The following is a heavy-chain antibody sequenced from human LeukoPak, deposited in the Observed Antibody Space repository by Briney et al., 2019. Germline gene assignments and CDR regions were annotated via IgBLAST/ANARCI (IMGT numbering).Heavy chain of an antibody. CDR2: INPDSGDT. V-gene: IGHV1-2*02. Sequence: VASVKVSCKASGYTFTGYYMHWVRQAPGQGLEWMGWINPDSGDTNYAQKFQGRVTMTRDTSISTAYMELSRLRSDDTAVYYCARDDFTGYYDSSGYYNYWGQGTLVTVSS. CDR3: ARDDFTGYYDSSGYYNY. J-gene: IGHJ4*02. CDR1: GYTFTGYY. D-gene: IGHD3-22*01.